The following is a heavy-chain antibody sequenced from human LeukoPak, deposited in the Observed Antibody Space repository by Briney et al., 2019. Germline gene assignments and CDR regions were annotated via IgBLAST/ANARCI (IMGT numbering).Heavy chain of an antibody. V-gene: IGHV1-8*01. Sequence: ASVKVSCKASGYTFTSYDINWVRQATGQGLEWMGWMNPNSGNTGYAQKFQGRVTMTRNTSISTAYMELSSLRAEDTAVYYCAILPGRITIFGVVIVNPNFDYWGQGTLVTVSS. CDR3: AILPGRITIFGVVIVNPNFDY. J-gene: IGHJ4*02. CDR1: GYTFTSYD. D-gene: IGHD3-3*01. CDR2: MNPNSGNT.